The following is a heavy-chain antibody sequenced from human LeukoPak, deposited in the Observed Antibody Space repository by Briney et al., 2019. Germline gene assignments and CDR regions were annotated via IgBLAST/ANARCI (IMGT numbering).Heavy chain of an antibody. CDR2: ISGSGGST. V-gene: IGHV3-23*01. CDR3: AKDSSSGWYGANAFDI. J-gene: IGHJ3*02. Sequence: PGGSLRLSCAASGFTFSSYAMSWVRQAPGKGLEWVSAISGSGGSTYYADSVKGRFTISRDNSKNTLYLQMNSLRAEDTAVYYCAKDSSSGWYGANAFDIWGQGTMVTVSS. D-gene: IGHD6-19*01. CDR1: GFTFSSYA.